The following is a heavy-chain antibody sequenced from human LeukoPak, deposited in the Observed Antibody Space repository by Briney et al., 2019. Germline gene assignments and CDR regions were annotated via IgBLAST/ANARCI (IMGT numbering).Heavy chain of an antibody. CDR2: IYYSGSST. CDR1: GGSMSGFF. J-gene: IGHJ6*02. V-gene: IGHV4-59*01. D-gene: IGHD3-10*01. Sequence: SETLSLTCTVSGGSMSGFFWTWIRQLPGRELEWIGSIYYSGSSTKYNPSLKSRVTISVDTSKSQFSLNLDSATAADTAVYYCARTSRHFYGSGTNLTPWPAGMDVWGQGTTVTVSS. CDR3: ARTSRHFYGSGTNLTPWPAGMDV.